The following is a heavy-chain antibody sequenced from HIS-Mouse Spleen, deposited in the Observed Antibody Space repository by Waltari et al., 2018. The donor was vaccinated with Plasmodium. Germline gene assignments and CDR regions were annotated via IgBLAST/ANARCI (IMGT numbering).Heavy chain of an antibody. CDR1: GFTFSRYA. V-gene: IGHV3-23*01. Sequence: EVQLLESGGGLVQPGGSLRLSGASSGFTFSRYAMSWVRQAPGKGLEWVSAISGSGGSTYYADSVKGRFTISRDNSKNTLYLQMNSLRAEDTAVYYCAKVPSWGYFDYWGQGTLVTVSS. J-gene: IGHJ4*02. D-gene: IGHD3-16*01. CDR3: AKVPSWGYFDY. CDR2: ISGSGGST.